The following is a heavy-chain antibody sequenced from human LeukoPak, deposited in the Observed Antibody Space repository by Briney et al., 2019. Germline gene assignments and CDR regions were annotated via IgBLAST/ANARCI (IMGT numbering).Heavy chain of an antibody. CDR1: GFSLSSYA. D-gene: IGHD2-15*01. CDR3: AKAPVTSCRGGFCYPFDS. Sequence: GGSLRLSCTVSGFSLSSYAMSWVRRAPGKGLEWVSATSSSDDGKYYADSVRGRFTISRDNSRNTMYLQMNSLRAEDAAVYYCAKAPVTSCRGGFCYPFDSWGQGTLVTVSS. V-gene: IGHV3-23*01. CDR2: TSSSDDGK. J-gene: IGHJ4*02.